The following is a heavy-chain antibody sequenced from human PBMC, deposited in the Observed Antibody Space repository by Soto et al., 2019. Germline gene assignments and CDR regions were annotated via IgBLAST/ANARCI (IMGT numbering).Heavy chain of an antibody. CDR2: ISGSGGST. CDR1: GFTFSSYA. Sequence: GGSLRLSCAASGFTFSSYARSWVRQAPGKGLEWVSAISGSGGSTYYADSVKGRFTISRDNSKNTLYLQMNSLRAEDTAVYYCAKDAFKLLWFGESYYGMDVWGQGTTVTVSS. V-gene: IGHV3-23*01. CDR3: AKDAFKLLWFGESYYGMDV. J-gene: IGHJ6*02. D-gene: IGHD3-10*01.